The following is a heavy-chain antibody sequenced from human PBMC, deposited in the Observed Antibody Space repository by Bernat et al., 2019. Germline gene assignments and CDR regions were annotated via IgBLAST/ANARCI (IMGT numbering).Heavy chain of an antibody. CDR1: GYTFTGYY. V-gene: IGHV1-2*06. Sequence: LVQSGAEVKKPGASVKVSCKASGYTFTGYYMYWVRQAPGQGLEWMGRINPNSGGTNYAQKFQGRVTMTRDTSISTAYMELSRLRSDDTAVYYCARDLRSSSWNYNWFDPWGQGTLVTVSS. D-gene: IGHD6-13*01. CDR3: ARDLRSSSWNYNWFDP. CDR2: INPNSGGT. J-gene: IGHJ5*02.